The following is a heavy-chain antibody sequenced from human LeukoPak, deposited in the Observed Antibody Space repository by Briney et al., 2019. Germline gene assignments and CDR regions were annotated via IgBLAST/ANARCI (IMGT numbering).Heavy chain of an antibody. D-gene: IGHD3-10*01. V-gene: IGHV4-59*12. CDR1: GGSINNYY. J-gene: IGHJ4*02. CDR3: ARESRYYGSGSPDY. Sequence: SETLSLTCTLSGGSINNYYWSWIRQPPGKGLEWIGYIYYNGNTNYNPSLKSRVTISVDTSKNQFSLKLSSVTAADTAVYYCARESRYYGSGSPDYWGQGTLVTVSS. CDR2: IYYNGNT.